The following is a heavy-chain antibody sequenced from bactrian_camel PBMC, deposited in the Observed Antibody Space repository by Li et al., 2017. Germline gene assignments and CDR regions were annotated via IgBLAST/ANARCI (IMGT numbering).Heavy chain of an antibody. D-gene: IGHD2*01. V-gene: IGHV3S25*01. CDR1: GFMFRTYW. CDR3: VRSSGYWSFDY. CDR2: VSSSGGTT. J-gene: IGHJ6*01. Sequence: QLVESGGGSVEAGGSLSLSCAATGFMFRTYWMYWVRQAPGKGLEWVSIVSSSGGTTYYADSVKGRFTISRDNAENTVHLQMNSLKPEDTAAYYCVRSSGYWSFDYWGQGTQVTVS.